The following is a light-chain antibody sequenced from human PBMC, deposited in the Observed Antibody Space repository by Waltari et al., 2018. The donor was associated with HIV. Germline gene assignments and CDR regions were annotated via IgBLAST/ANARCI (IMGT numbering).Light chain of an antibody. V-gene: IGKV3-11*01. CDR3: QQRINWPLT. J-gene: IGKJ4*01. Sequence: IVFTQSPVTLSLCPVQISTLSCRASQSVGYFLAWYQQKPGQPPRLLISAVSKRAAGTPARFSGSGSKTNFTLTISALEPEDFVVYYCQQRINWPLTFGGGTRLEIK. CDR2: AVS. CDR1: QSVGYF.